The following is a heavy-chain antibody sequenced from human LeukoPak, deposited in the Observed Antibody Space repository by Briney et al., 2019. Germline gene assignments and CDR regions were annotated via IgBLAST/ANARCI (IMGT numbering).Heavy chain of an antibody. Sequence: GRSLRLSCAASGFTFSSYAMHWVRQAPGKGLEWVAVISYDGSNKYYADSVKGRFTISRDNSKNTLYLQMNSLRAEDTAVYYCASDPYCSSTSCLSFDYWGQGTLVTVSS. CDR2: ISYDGSNK. J-gene: IGHJ4*02. CDR3: ASDPYCSSTSCLSFDY. V-gene: IGHV3-30-3*01. CDR1: GFTFSSYA. D-gene: IGHD2-2*01.